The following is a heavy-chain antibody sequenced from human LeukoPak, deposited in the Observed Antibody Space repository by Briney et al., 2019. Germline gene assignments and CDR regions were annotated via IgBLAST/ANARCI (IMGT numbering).Heavy chain of an antibody. Sequence: GGSLRLSCVASGFTFTSYAMSWVRQAPGKGLEWVSVISGSGRTTFHPDSVKGRFTISRDDSKNTLYLQMNSLRAEDTALYFCGASADYYYYYMDVWGKGTTVTVSS. V-gene: IGHV3-23*01. CDR2: ISGSGRTT. CDR1: GFTFTSYA. CDR3: GASADYYYYYMDV. J-gene: IGHJ6*03.